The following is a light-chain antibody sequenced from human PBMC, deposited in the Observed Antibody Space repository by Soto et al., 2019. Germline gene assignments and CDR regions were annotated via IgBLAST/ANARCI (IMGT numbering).Light chain of an antibody. CDR3: CSCVSGSPFDVL. Sequence: QSALTQPRSVSGSPGQSVTISCTGTSSDVGGYDYVSWYQHHPGKAPKLMIYESTKRPSGVSDRFSGSKSGNTASLTISGLQAEDEADYYCCSCVSGSPFDVLFGGGTQLTVL. CDR1: SSDVGGYDY. J-gene: IGLJ3*02. V-gene: IGLV2-11*01. CDR2: EST.